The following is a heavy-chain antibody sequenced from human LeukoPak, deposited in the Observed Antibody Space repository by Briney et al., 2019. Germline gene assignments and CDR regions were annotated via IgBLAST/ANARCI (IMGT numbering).Heavy chain of an antibody. V-gene: IGHV3-21*01. D-gene: IGHD2-2*01. CDR3: ARVAPLFDIVVVPAASDY. CDR2: ISSSSSYI. CDR1: GFTFSSYS. J-gene: IGHJ4*02. Sequence: RGSLRLSCAASGFTFSSYSMNWVRQAPGKGLEWVSSISSSSSYIYYADSVKGRFTISRDNAKNSLYLQMNSLRAEDTAVYYCARVAPLFDIVVVPAASDYWGQGTLVTVSS.